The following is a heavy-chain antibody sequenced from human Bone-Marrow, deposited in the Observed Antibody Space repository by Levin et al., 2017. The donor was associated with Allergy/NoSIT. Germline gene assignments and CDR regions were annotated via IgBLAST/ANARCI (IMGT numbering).Heavy chain of an antibody. J-gene: IGHJ3*01. Sequence: PGGSLRLSCAASGFRMSDYYMSWIRQAPGKGLEWVSLISSFGGTISYADSVKGRFTISRDNAESSLYLTMNSLRAEDTAVYYCARFPYCGGDCSDAFDFWGQGTMVTVSS. V-gene: IGHV3-11*04. D-gene: IGHD2-21*02. CDR1: GFRMSDYY. CDR2: ISSFGGTI. CDR3: ARFPYCGGDCSDAFDF.